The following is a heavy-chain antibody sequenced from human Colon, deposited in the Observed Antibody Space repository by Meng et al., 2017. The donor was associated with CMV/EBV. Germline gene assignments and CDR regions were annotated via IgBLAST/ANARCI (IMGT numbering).Heavy chain of an antibody. CDR2: IIPILGIA. D-gene: IGHD4-11*01. V-gene: IGHV1-69*10. J-gene: IGHJ6*02. Sequence: SVKVSCKASGGTFSSYAISWVRQAPGQGLEWMGGIIPILGIANYAQKFQGRVTITADKSTRTAYMELSSLRSEDTAVYYCARIYADDYSNYRGPRARGYYGMDVWGQGTTVTVSS. CDR3: ARIYADDYSNYRGPRARGYYGMDV. CDR1: GGTFSSYA.